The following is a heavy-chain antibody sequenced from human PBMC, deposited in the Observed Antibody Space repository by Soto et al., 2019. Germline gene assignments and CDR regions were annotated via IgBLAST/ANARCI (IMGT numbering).Heavy chain of an antibody. V-gene: IGHV4-39*01. J-gene: IGHJ5*02. Sequence: SETLSLTCSVSGGSISTSYYYWGWIRQPPGKGLEWIGSIFSSGDTYYNPSLKSRVTILVDTSENQLSLKLNSVTAADTGVYYCARVPKYGDYCFDTGGQGNLVT. CDR1: GGSISTSYYY. CDR3: ARVPKYGDYCFDT. CDR2: IFSSGDT. D-gene: IGHD4-17*01.